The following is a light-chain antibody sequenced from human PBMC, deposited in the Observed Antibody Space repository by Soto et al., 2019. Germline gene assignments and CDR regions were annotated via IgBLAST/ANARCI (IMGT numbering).Light chain of an antibody. CDR1: SSDVGSYNY. Sequence: QSALTQPPSASGSPGQSVTISCTGTSSDVGSYNYVSWYQQHPGKAPKLMIYEVIKRPSGVPDRFSGSKSGNTASLTVSGLQAEDAADYYCSSYAGSLYVFGTGTKLTVL. V-gene: IGLV2-8*01. CDR2: EVI. CDR3: SSYAGSLYV. J-gene: IGLJ1*01.